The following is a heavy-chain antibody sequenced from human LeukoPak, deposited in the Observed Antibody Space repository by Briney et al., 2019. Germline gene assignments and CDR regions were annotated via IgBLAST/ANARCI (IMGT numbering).Heavy chain of an antibody. D-gene: IGHD6-19*01. V-gene: IGHV1-18*04. CDR2: ISAYNGNT. CDR3: ARVAAVAGTMAFDI. CDR1: GYTFTSYG. J-gene: IGHJ3*02. Sequence: ASVKVSCKASGYTFTSYGISWVRQAPGQGLEWMGWISAYNGNTNYAQKLQGRVTMTTDTSTSTAYMELSSLRSEDTAVYYCARVAAVAGTMAFDIWGQGTMVTVSS.